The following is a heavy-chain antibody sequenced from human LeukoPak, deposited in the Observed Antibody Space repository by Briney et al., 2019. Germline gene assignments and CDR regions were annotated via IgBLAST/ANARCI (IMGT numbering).Heavy chain of an antibody. J-gene: IGHJ4*02. V-gene: IGHV1-46*03. D-gene: IGHD3-22*01. CDR2: INPSGGST. Sequence: ASVKVSCKASGYTFTSYYMHWVRQAPGQGLEWMGIINPSGGSTSYAQKFQGGVTMTRDTSTSTVYMELSSLRSEDTAVYYCASQPDVEDSSGYYFDYWGQGTLVTVS. CDR1: GYTFTSYY. CDR3: ASQPDVEDSSGYYFDY.